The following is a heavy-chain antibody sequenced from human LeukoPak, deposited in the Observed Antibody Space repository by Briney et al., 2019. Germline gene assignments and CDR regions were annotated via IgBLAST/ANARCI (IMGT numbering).Heavy chain of an antibody. CDR1: GFTFSSYN. J-gene: IGHJ4*02. CDR3: ARDLGVAVAEAY. V-gene: IGHV3-21*01. Sequence: GGSLRLSCAASGFTFSSYNMIWVRQAPGKGLEWVSSISSSATYIYYTDSLKGRFTISRDNAKNSPYLQMNSLRAEDTAVYYCARDLGVAVAEAYWGQGTLVTVSS. CDR2: ISSSATYI. D-gene: IGHD6-19*01.